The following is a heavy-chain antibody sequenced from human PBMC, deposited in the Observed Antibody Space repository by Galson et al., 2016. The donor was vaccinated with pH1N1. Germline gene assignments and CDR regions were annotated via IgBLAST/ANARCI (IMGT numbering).Heavy chain of an antibody. Sequence: ETLSLTCTVSGYSISVGHYWAWIRQSPGKGLEWIGSIYFTGSTYYNPSLNNRVTMSVDTSKHQFSLKLTSVTAADTAVYYCARRGYTYGEDAFDLWGQGTMVTVS. J-gene: IGHJ3*01. V-gene: IGHV4-38-2*02. CDR1: GYSISVGHY. D-gene: IGHD5-18*01. CDR2: IYFTGST. CDR3: ARRGYTYGEDAFDL.